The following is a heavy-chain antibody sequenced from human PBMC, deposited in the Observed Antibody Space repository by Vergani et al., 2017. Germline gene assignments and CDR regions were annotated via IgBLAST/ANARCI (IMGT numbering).Heavy chain of an antibody. CDR1: NYSIDNTYF. J-gene: IGHJ6*03. CDR3: AREPGVIRSWYMDV. CDR2: IYTSGST. D-gene: IGHD3-10*01. Sequence: QVQLQESGPGLVKPSETLSLTCAVSNYSIDNTYFWGWIRQPPGKGLEWIGRIYTSGSTNYNPSLKSRVTMSVNTSKNQFSLKLSSVTAADTAVYYCAREPGVIRSWYMDVWGKGTTVTVSS. V-gene: IGHV4-4*07.